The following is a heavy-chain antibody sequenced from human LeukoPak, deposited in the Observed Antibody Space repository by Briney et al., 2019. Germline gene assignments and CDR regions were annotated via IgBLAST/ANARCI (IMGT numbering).Heavy chain of an antibody. CDR2: ISGSGGST. CDR1: NFTFSSYA. CDR3: AKATEQWLAYYFDY. D-gene: IGHD6-19*01. V-gene: IGHV3-23*01. J-gene: IGHJ4*02. Sequence: TGGSLRLSCSASNFTFSSYAMSWVRLAPEKGLEWVSAISGSGGSTSYADSVKGRFTISRDNSKNTLCLQMNSLRAEDSAVYYCAKATEQWLAYYFDYWGQGTLVTVSS.